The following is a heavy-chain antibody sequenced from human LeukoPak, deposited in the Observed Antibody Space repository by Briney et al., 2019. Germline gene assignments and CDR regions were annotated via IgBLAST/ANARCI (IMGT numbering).Heavy chain of an antibody. CDR2: ISSSSSTI. Sequence: GGSLRLSCAASGFTFSSYSMNWVRQAPGKGLEWVSYISSSSSTIYYADSVKGRFTISRDNSKNTLYLQMNSLRAEDTAVYYCAKENYGDSTGGRFQHWGQGTLVTVSS. CDR3: AKENYGDSTGGRFQH. V-gene: IGHV3-48*01. CDR1: GFTFSSYS. D-gene: IGHD4-17*01. J-gene: IGHJ1*01.